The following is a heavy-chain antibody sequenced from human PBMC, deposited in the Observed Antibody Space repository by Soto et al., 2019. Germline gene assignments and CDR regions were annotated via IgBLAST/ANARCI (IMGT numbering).Heavy chain of an antibody. Sequence: PSETLSLTCTVSGGSISSYYWSWIRQPPGKGLEWIGYIYYSGSTNYNPSLESRVTISVDTSKNQFSLKLSSVTAADTAVYYCARDHYSSGYYYDWFDPWGQGTLVTVSS. V-gene: IGHV4-59*01. CDR2: IYYSGST. D-gene: IGHD3-22*01. J-gene: IGHJ5*02. CDR3: ARDHYSSGYYYDWFDP. CDR1: GGSISSYY.